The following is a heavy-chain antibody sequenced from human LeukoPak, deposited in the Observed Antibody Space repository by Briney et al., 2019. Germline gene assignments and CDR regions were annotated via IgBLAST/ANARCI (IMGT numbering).Heavy chain of an antibody. V-gene: IGHV4-34*01. CDR1: GGYY. Sequence: SETLSLTCAVYGGYYWSWIRQPPGKGLEWIGEINHSGSTNYNPSPKSRVTISVDTSTNQFSLKLSSVTAADTAVYYCAREADSSSWYRVYYFDYWGQGTLVTVSS. CDR3: AREADSSSWYRVYYFDY. J-gene: IGHJ4*02. D-gene: IGHD6-13*01. CDR2: INHSGST.